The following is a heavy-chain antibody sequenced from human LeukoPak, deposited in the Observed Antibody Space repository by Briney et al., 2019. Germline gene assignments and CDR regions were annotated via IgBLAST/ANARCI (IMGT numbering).Heavy chain of an antibody. CDR1: GFTFSNYA. D-gene: IGHD1-1*01. Sequence: GGSLRLSCAASGFTFSNYAMIWVRQAPGKGLECVSTINGEMNFKYYADSVKGRFTISRDNSENTLYLHMSNMRPEDTATYYCARTEAGYHYYIGVWGEGTAVTVSS. CDR3: ARTEAGYHYYIGV. CDR2: INGEMNFK. J-gene: IGHJ6*03. V-gene: IGHV3-23*01.